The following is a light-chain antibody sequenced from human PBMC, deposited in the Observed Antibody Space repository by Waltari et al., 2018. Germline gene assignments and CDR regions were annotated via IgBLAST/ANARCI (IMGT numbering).Light chain of an antibody. J-gene: IGLJ2*01. CDR3: CSYAGSSDVV. V-gene: IGLV2-23*01. CDR1: SSDAGSYNL. CDR2: EGN. Sequence: QSALTQPASVSGSPGQSITIPCTGTSSDAGSYNLVSWYQQHPGKAPKLLIYEGNERPSGVSNRFSGSKSGNTASLTISGLQAEDEADYYCCSYAGSSDVVFGGGTKLTVL.